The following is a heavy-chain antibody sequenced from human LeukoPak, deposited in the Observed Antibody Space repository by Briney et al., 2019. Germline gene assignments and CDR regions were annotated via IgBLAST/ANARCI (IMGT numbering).Heavy chain of an antibody. V-gene: IGHV3-33*06. Sequence: GRSLRLSCAASGFTFSSYGMHWVRQAPGKGLEWVAVIWYDGSNKYYADSVKGQFTISRDNSKNTLYLQRNSLRAEDTAVYYCAKAHSNYYYYYMDVWGKGTTVTVSS. J-gene: IGHJ6*03. CDR3: AKAHSNYYYYYMDV. D-gene: IGHD4-11*01. CDR1: GFTFSSYG. CDR2: IWYDGSNK.